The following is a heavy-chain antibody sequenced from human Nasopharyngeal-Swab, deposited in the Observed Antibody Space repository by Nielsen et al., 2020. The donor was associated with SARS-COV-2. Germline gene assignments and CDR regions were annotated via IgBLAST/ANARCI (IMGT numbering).Heavy chain of an antibody. D-gene: IGHD3-3*01. CDR2: ISSSSSYT. J-gene: IGHJ6*02. V-gene: IGHV3-11*06. CDR3: ARDGLDYDFWSAYFMDV. Sequence: GESLKISCAASGFTFSDYYMSWIRQAPGKGLEWLSYISSSSSYTNYADSVKGRFTISRDNAQNSLYLQMSSLRAEDTAVYYCARDGLDYDFWSAYFMDVWGQGTTVTVSS. CDR1: GFTFSDYY.